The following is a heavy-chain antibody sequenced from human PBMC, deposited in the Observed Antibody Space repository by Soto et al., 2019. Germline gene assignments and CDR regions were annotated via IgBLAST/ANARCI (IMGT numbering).Heavy chain of an antibody. D-gene: IGHD3-22*01. V-gene: IGHV3-23*01. CDR3: ARWYDSSGYYYGLASGHRSTEDLNYFDY. CDR2: ISGSGGST. J-gene: IGHJ4*02. CDR1: GFTFSSYA. Sequence: WGSLRLSCAASGFTFSSYAMSWVRQAPGKGLEWVSAISGSGGSTYYADSVKGRFTISRDNSKNTLYLQMNSLRAEDTAVYYCARWYDSSGYYYGLASGHRSTEDLNYFDYWGQGTLVTVSS.